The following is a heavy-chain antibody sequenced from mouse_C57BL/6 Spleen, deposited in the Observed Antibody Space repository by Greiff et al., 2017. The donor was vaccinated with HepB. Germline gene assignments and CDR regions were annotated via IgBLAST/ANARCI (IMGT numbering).Heavy chain of an antibody. J-gene: IGHJ4*01. CDR3: ARYSQLGLYAMDY. D-gene: IGHD4-1*02. CDR2: IRNKANGYTT. CDR1: GFTFTDYY. V-gene: IGHV7-3*01. Sequence: EVQGVESGGGLVQPGGSLSLSCAASGFTFTDYYMSWVRQPPGKALEWLGFIRNKANGYTTEYSASVKGRVTISRDNSQSILYLQMNALRAEDSSTYYCARYSQLGLYAMDYWGQGTSVTVSS.